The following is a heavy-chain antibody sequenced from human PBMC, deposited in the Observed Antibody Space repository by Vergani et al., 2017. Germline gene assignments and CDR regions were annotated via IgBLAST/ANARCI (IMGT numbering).Heavy chain of an antibody. CDR1: GFTFNRYG. V-gene: IGHV3-30*02. D-gene: IGHD2-15*01. J-gene: IGHJ4*02. CDR2: VLFDGSNE. CDR3: ARDRAYCHEGSCAL. Sequence: QVQLVQSGGGVVQPGGSLRLSCVASGFTFNRYGMQWVRQATGKGLEWVAYVLFDGSNEYYADSVKGRFIVSRDNSNDALYLQMNSLRTDDTAVYYCARDRAYCHEGSCALWGQGSVVTVSS.